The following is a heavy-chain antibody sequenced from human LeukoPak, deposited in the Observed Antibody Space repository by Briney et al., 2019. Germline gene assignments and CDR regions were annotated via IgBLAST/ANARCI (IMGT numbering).Heavy chain of an antibody. J-gene: IGHJ1*01. CDR1: GGSITSSKW. D-gene: IGHD6-19*01. Sequence: SETLSLTCAVSGGSITSSKWWTWVRQPPGKGLEWIGESYHSGSTNYNPSLKSRVTISVDKSKKQFSLKLSSVTAADTAVYYCARDDSSAYIKFHDWGQGTLVTVSS. CDR2: SYHSGST. V-gene: IGHV4-4*02. CDR3: ARDDSSAYIKFHD.